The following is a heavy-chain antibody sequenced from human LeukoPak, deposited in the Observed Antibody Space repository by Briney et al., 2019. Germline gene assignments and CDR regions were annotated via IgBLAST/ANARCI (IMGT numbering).Heavy chain of an antibody. J-gene: IGHJ5*02. CDR3: ARSVYCSGGSCYSGNWFDP. CDR1: GFTFSSYS. D-gene: IGHD2-15*01. CDR2: ISSSSSYI. Sequence: GGSLRLSCAASGFTFSSYSMNWVRQAPGKGLERVSSISSSSSYIYYADSVKGRFTISRDNAKNSLYLQMNSLRAEDTAVYYCARSVYCSGGSCYSGNWFDPWGQGTLVTVSS. V-gene: IGHV3-21*01.